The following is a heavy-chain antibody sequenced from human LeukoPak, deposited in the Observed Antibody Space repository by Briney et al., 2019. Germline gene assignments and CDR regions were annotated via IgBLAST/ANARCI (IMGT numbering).Heavy chain of an antibody. Sequence: PGGSLRLPCAASGFTFSTYSMNWVRQAPGKGLEWVSSISSSSTYIYYADSLKGRFTISRDNAKNSLYLQMNNLRAEDTAVYYCAREVMVRGEYGFDYWGQGTLVSVSS. V-gene: IGHV3-21*01. CDR1: GFTFSTYS. CDR2: ISSSSTYI. CDR3: AREVMVRGEYGFDY. D-gene: IGHD3-10*01. J-gene: IGHJ4*02.